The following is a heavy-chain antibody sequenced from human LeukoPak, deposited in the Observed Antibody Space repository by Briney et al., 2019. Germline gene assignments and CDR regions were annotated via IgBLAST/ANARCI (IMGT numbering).Heavy chain of an antibody. D-gene: IGHD6-19*01. Sequence: ASVKVSCKASGYTFTAYYMHWVRQAPGQGLEWMGWINPNSGGTGYAQKFQGRVTMTRDTSISTAYMELSRLRSDDTAVYYCAREARGAVAGSSFDYWGQGTLVTVSS. V-gene: IGHV1-2*02. CDR2: INPNSGGT. CDR1: GYTFTAYY. CDR3: AREARGAVAGSSFDY. J-gene: IGHJ4*02.